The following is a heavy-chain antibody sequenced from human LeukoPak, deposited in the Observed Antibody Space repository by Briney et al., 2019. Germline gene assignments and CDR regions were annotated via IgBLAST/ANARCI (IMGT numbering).Heavy chain of an antibody. J-gene: IGHJ6*03. Sequence: PSETLSLTCTVSGGSISSGGYYWSWIRQPAGKGLEWIGRIHTSGNTNYNPSLKSRVTISVDTSKNQFSLKLSSVTAADTAVYYCARVSYYYYMDVWGKGTTVTVSS. V-gene: IGHV4-61*02. CDR3: ARVSYYYYMDV. CDR2: IHTSGNT. CDR1: GGSISSGGYY.